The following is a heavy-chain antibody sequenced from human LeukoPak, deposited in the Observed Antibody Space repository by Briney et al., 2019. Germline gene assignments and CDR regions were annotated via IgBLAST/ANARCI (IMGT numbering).Heavy chain of an antibody. CDR3: AKVRPGTYFYDTSGIDAFDI. CDR1: GFTFTDYY. J-gene: IGHJ3*02. V-gene: IGHV3-11*01. Sequence: GGSLRLSCAASGFTFTDYYMSWIRQAPGKGLEWISYISSGGRTLYYADSVKGRFAISRDNAKNSLYLQMNSLRAEDTAVYYCAKVRPGTYFYDTSGIDAFDIWGQGTMVTVSS. D-gene: IGHD3-22*01. CDR2: ISSGGRTL.